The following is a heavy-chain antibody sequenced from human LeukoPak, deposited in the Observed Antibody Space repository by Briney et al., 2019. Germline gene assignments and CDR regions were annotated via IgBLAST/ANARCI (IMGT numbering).Heavy chain of an antibody. CDR2: IIPIFGTA. Sequence: ASVKVSCKASGGTFSSYAISWVRQAPGQGLEWMGGIIPIFGTANYAQKLQGRVTITADESTSTAYMELSSLRSEDTAVYYCARVQRTYDSSGYYYYYGMDVWGQGTTVTVSS. CDR3: ARVQRTYDSSGYYYYYGMDV. D-gene: IGHD3-22*01. CDR1: GGTFSSYA. J-gene: IGHJ6*02. V-gene: IGHV1-69*13.